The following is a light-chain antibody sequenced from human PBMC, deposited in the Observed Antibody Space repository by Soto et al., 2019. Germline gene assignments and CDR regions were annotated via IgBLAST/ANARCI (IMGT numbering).Light chain of an antibody. CDR1: QSVSSN. V-gene: IGKV3-15*01. CDR3: QQYKSYAPT. CDR2: GAS. Sequence: EIVLTQSPATLSVSPGERATLSCRASQSVSSNLAWYQQKPGQAPRLLIYGASTRATGIPARFSGSGSGTELTLTISGLQPDDFATYFCQQYKSYAPTFGQGTKVDIK. J-gene: IGKJ1*01.